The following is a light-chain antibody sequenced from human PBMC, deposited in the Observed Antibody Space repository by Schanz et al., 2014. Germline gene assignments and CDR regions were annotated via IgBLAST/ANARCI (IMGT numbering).Light chain of an antibody. J-gene: IGLJ2*01. CDR2: DVS. CDR3: CSYAGSYTYV. V-gene: IGLV2-14*01. CDR1: SSDVGGYNY. Sequence: QSALTQPASVSGSPGQPITISCTGTSSDVGGYNYVSWYQQHPGKAPKLMIYDVSNRPSGVSIRFSGSKSGNTASLTISGLQAEDEADYYCCSYAGSYTYVFGGGTKLTVL.